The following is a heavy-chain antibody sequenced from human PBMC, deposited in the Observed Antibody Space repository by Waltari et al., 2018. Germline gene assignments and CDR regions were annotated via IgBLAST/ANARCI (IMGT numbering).Heavy chain of an antibody. J-gene: IGHJ4*02. D-gene: IGHD4-17*01. CDR3: ARGLSIRAMTMVVTIDY. Sequence: GLVQPGGSLRLSCAASGITFSTYWMTWVRQAPGKGLEWVASIKQDGSEKYYVDSVKGRFTISRDNAKNSLYLQMNSLRDEDTAVYYCARGLSIRAMTMVVTIDYWGQGTLVTVSS. CDR2: IKQDGSEK. V-gene: IGHV3-7*01. CDR1: GITFSTYW.